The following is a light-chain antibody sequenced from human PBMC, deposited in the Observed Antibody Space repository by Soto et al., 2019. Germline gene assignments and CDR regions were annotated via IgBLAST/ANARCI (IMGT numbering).Light chain of an antibody. CDR1: QSLLYRNGYHY. Sequence: DLVMTQSPLSLSVTPGEPASISCRSSQSLLYRNGYHYLDWYLQKPGQSPQLLISLGSNRASGVPYRRSGSVSVTYFTLKSSILAAEDGGGDLCIQALTTPRTFGQVTKV. V-gene: IGKV2-28*01. CDR2: LGS. CDR3: IQALTTPRT. J-gene: IGKJ1*01.